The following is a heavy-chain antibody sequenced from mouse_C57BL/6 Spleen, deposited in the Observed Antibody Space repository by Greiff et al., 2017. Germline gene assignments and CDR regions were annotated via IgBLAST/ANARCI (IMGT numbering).Heavy chain of an antibody. CDR1: GYTFTTSP. V-gene: IGHV1-47*01. Sequence: QVQLQQSGAELVMPGASVQMSCKASGYTFTTSPIEWMKQKHGKSLECIGNFHPYNDDTKYNEKFKGKATLTVEKSSSTVYLELSRLTSDDAAVYYCARGELYDGSPYYFDYRGQGTTLTVSS. D-gene: IGHD2-3*01. CDR2: FHPYNDDT. J-gene: IGHJ2*01. CDR3: ARGELYDGSPYYFDY.